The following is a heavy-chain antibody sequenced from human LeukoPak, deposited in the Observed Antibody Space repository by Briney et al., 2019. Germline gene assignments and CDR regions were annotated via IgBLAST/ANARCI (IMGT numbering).Heavy chain of an antibody. J-gene: IGHJ4*02. CDR1: GFTFDDYA. Sequence: GGSLRLSCAASGFTFDDYAMHWVRQAPGKGLEWVSGISWNSGSIGYADSVKGRFTISRDNAKNSLYLQMNSLRAEDTALYYCAKGGIVGANDPSDYWGQGTLVTVSS. D-gene: IGHD1-26*01. CDR3: AKGGIVGANDPSDY. V-gene: IGHV3-9*01. CDR2: ISWNSGSI.